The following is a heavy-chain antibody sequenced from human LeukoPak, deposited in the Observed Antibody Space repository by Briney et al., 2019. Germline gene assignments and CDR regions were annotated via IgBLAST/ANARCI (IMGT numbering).Heavy chain of an antibody. J-gene: IGHJ4*02. Sequence: PGGSLRLSCAVSGLIVSSNYMSWVRQAPGKGLEWVSTIHSDGYTYYAGSVKGRFTISRDNSKKTLYLQINSLRAEDTAVYYCTRGGAGYPFDYWGQGTLVTVSS. D-gene: IGHD1-26*01. CDR1: GLIVSSNY. CDR2: IHSDGYT. V-gene: IGHV3-53*01. CDR3: TRGGAGYPFDY.